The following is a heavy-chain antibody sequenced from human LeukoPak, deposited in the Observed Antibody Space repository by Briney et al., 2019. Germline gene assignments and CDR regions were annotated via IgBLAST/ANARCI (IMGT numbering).Heavy chain of an antibody. CDR2: ISAYNSNT. J-gene: IGHJ4*02. CDR1: GYTFTSYG. D-gene: IGHD6-13*01. CDR3: ARDLAAAGTGGY. Sequence: ASVKVSCKASGYTFTSYGISWVRQAPGQGLEWMGWISAYNSNTNYAQKLQGRVTMTTDISTSTAYMELRSLRSDDTAVYYCARDLAAAGTGGYWGQGTLVTVSS. V-gene: IGHV1-18*01.